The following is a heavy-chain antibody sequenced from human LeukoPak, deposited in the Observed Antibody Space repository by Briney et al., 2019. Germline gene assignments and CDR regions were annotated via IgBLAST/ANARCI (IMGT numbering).Heavy chain of an antibody. CDR1: GCSFTSYW. J-gene: IGHJ5*02. Sequence: GESLKISCKGSGCSFTSYWIGWVRQMPGKGLEWMGIIYPGDSDTRYSPSFQGQVTISADKSISTAYLQWSSLKASDTAMYYCARLPYCGGDCYPNWFDPWGQGTLVTVSS. CDR2: IYPGDSDT. D-gene: IGHD2-21*02. CDR3: ARLPYCGGDCYPNWFDP. V-gene: IGHV5-51*01.